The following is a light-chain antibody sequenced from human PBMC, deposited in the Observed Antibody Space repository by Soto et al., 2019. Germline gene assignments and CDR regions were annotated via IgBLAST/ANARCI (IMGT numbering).Light chain of an antibody. CDR1: QSVLYSSNNKNY. CDR2: WAS. V-gene: IGKV4-1*01. Sequence: DIVMTQSPDSLAVSLGARATINCKSSQSVLYSSNNKNYLAWYQQKPGQPPKLLIYWASTRESGVPDRFSGSGSGTDFTLAISSLQAEDVAVYYCQQYYSTPYNFGQGTKLEIK. CDR3: QQYYSTPYN. J-gene: IGKJ2*01.